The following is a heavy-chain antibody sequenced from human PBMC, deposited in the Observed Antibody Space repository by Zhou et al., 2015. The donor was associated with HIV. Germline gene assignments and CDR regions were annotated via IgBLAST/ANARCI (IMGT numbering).Heavy chain of an antibody. J-gene: IGHJ4*02. V-gene: IGHV3-49*03. Sequence: EVQLVESGGGLVQPGRSLRISCSVSGFIFSDYAMSWFRQAPGKGLEWVGFIRSKPYGGTAEYAASVRGEIYDLKRRLQKXRPSGNEQPKIEDTATYYCTRDNRGKARHYLDHWGQGTLVTVSS. CDR1: GFIFSDYA. CDR2: IRSKPYGGTA. CDR3: TRDNRGKARHYLDH.